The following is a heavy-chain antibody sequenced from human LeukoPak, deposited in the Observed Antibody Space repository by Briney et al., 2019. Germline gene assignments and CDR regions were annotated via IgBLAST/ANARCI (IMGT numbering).Heavy chain of an antibody. CDR3: ARESVYYYGPFDP. D-gene: IGHD3-22*01. Sequence: PSETLSLTCTASGDSISGNFYFWSWIRQTAGKGLEWIGRIYASGAASYNPSLKSRVTISVDTSKNQYFLKLKSVTAADTAVYYCARESVYYYGPFDPWGQGTRVIVSS. CDR2: IYASGAA. J-gene: IGHJ5*02. CDR1: GDSISGNFYF. V-gene: IGHV4-61*02.